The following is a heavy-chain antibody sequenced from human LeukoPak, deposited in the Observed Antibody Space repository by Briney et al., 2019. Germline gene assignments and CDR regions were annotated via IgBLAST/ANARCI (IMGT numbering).Heavy chain of an antibody. CDR3: AKNMVRGVIIRGNWFDP. J-gene: IGHJ5*02. D-gene: IGHD3-10*01. V-gene: IGHV3-23*01. CDR2: ISGSGGST. CDR1: GFTFRSHA. Sequence: PGGSLRLSCVGSGFTFRSHAMSWVRQAPGKGLEWVSAISGSGGSTYYADSVKGRFTISRDNSKNTLYLQMNSLRAEDTAVYYCAKNMVRGVIIRGNWFDPWGQGTLVTVSS.